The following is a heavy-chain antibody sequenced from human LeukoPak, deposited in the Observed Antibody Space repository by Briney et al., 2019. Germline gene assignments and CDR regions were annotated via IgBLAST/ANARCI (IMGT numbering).Heavy chain of an antibody. D-gene: IGHD2-2*01. J-gene: IGHJ6*03. Sequence: SETLSLTCTVSGGSISGYYWSWIRQPAGKGLEWIRRIYTSGSTNYNPSLKSRVTISLDKSKNQFSLTLSSVAAADTAVYYCARILFGSTSPTRYYYYMDVWGKGATVTVSS. CDR3: ARILFGSTSPTRYYYYMDV. V-gene: IGHV4-4*07. CDR2: IYTSGST. CDR1: GGSISGYY.